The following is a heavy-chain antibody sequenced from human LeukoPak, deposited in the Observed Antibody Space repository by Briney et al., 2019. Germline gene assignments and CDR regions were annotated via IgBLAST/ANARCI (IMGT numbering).Heavy chain of an antibody. CDR1: GGTFNTYS. CDR3: ATGGGYVDAFDI. CDR2: IIAILSQA. V-gene: IGHV1-69*11. J-gene: IGHJ3*02. D-gene: IGHD5-12*01. Sequence: ASVKVSFRASGGTFNTYSINWVRQAPGQGFEWMGRIIAILSQANYAQKFQGRVSITADESTTTAYLELRSLRSEDTAVYYCATGGGYVDAFDIWGQGTMVTVSS.